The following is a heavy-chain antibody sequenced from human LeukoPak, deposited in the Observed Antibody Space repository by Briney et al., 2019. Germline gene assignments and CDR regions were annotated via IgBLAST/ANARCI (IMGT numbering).Heavy chain of an antibody. V-gene: IGHV1-2*02. CDR2: IDPNSDNI. Sequence: ASVKVSCKASGYTFTGCFIHYVRQTPGQGLEWMGWIDPNSDNIRYSETFKDRVTMTRDTSTNTAYMELSWLRSDDTAVYYCARSAYNYGYVYFDHWGQGTLVIVSS. J-gene: IGHJ4*02. CDR1: GYTFTGCF. CDR3: ARSAYNYGYVYFDH. D-gene: IGHD5-18*01.